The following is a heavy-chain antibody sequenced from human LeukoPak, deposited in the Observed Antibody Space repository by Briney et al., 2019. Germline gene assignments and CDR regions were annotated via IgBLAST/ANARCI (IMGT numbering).Heavy chain of an antibody. Sequence: GGSLRLSFAASGFTFSSYAMSWVRQAPGKGLEWVSAISGSGGSTYYADSVKGRFTISRDNSKNTLYLQMNSLRAEGTAVYYCAKEFGTMVRGVIDHFDYWGQGTLVTVSS. V-gene: IGHV3-23*01. D-gene: IGHD3-10*01. CDR1: GFTFSSYA. CDR3: AKEFGTMVRGVIDHFDY. J-gene: IGHJ4*02. CDR2: ISGSGGST.